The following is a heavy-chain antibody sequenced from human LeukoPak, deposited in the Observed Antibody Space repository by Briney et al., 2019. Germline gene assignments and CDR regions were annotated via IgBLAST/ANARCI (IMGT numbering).Heavy chain of an antibody. CDR2: IKQDGSLE. CDR1: GFTFENYW. Sequence: GVSLRLSCVASGFTFENYWMHWVRQAPGKGPEWVANIKQDGSLEHYMDSVKGRFTISRDNAKNSLILQMDSLRVEDTAVYYCARWTGVIDSWGQGTLVTVSS. V-gene: IGHV3-7*01. CDR3: ARWTGVIDS. J-gene: IGHJ4*02. D-gene: IGHD2-21*01.